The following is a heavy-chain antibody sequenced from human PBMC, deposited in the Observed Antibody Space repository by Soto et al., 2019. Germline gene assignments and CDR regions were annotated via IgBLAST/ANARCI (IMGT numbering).Heavy chain of an antibody. J-gene: IGHJ6*02. CDR3: ARDLIRFLEWLPIGREYYYYGMDV. V-gene: IGHV3-30-3*01. D-gene: IGHD3-3*01. CDR1: GFTFSSYA. CDR2: ISYDGGNK. Sequence: QPGGSLRLSCAASGFTFSSYAMHWVRQAPGKGLEWVAVISYDGGNKYYADSVKGRFTISRDNSKNTLYLQMNSLRAEDTAVYYCARDLIRFLEWLPIGREYYYYGMDVWGQGTTVTVSS.